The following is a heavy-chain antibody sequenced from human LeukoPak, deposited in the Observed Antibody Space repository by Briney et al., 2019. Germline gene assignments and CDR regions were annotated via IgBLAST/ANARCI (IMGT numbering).Heavy chain of an antibody. CDR2: MNPNSGNT. D-gene: IGHD5-12*01. CDR3: ARAPPPEYGGYEFDY. J-gene: IGHJ4*02. Sequence: ASVKVSCKASGYTFTSYDINWVRQATGQGLEWMGWMNPNSGNTGYAQKFQGRVTITRNTSISAAYMELSSLRSEDTAVYYCARAPPPEYGGYEFDYWGQGTLVTVSS. CDR1: GYTFTSYD. V-gene: IGHV1-8*03.